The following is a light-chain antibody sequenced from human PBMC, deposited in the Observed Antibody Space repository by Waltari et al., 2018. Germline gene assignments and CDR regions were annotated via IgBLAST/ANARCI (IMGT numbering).Light chain of an antibody. CDR1: QSVLYSSNHNNY. J-gene: IGKJ2*01. CDR3: QQYYNTPYT. CDR2: WSS. Sequence: SLAVSLGERATINCKSSQSVLYSSNHNNYLAWYQQKPGQPPKLLFYWSSTRESGVPDRFSGSGSGTDFTLTISSLQAEDVAVYYCQQYYNTPYTFGQGTKLEIK. V-gene: IGKV4-1*01.